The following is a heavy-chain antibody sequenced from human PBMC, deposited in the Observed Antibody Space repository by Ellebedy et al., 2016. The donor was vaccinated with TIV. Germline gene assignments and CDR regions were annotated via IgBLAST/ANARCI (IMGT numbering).Heavy chain of an antibody. CDR1: GFRFSDNW. J-gene: IGHJ4*02. CDR3: ARATGGNYYDY. D-gene: IGHD1-26*01. CDR2: IQKDGGEK. V-gene: IGHV3-7*01. Sequence: PGGSLRLSCAASGFRFSDNWMTWVRQAPGKGLEWVANIQKDGGEKFYVDSVKGRITISRDNAKNSLYLQMNSLRAEDTAIYYCARATGGNYYDYWGQGTLVTVSS.